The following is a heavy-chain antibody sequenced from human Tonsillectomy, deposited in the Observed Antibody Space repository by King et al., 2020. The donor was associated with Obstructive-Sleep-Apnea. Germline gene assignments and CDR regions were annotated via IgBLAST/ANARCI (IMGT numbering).Heavy chain of an antibody. D-gene: IGHD4-17*01. CDR3: AKDPDNISGDYEDYFDY. V-gene: IGHV3-30*02. CDR2: IRYDGSNK. J-gene: IGHJ4*02. Sequence: AMHWVRQAPGKGLEWVAFIRYDGSNKYYADSVKGRFTISRDNSKSTLYLQMQSLRAEDTAVYYCAKDPDNISGDYEDYFDYWGQGTLVTVYS. CDR1: A.